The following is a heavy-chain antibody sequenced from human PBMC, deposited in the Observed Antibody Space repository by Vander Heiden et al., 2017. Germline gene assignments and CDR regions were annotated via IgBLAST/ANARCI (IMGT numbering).Heavy chain of an antibody. Sequence: DVQLVQSGAGVKKPGESLKISCKGSGYSFTSYWIGWVRQMPGKGLEWMGIIYPGDSDTRYSPSFQGQVTISADKSISTAYLQWSSLKASDTAMYYCARQVSIVGATWLPGGMDVWGQGSTVTVSS. D-gene: IGHD1-26*01. J-gene: IGHJ6*02. V-gene: IGHV5-51*01. CDR2: IYPGDSDT. CDR1: GYSFTSYW. CDR3: ARQVSIVGATWLPGGMDV.